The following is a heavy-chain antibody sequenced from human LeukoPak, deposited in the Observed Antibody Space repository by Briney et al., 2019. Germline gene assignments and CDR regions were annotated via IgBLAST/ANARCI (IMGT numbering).Heavy chain of an antibody. CDR1: GFTFSSYA. D-gene: IGHD2-2*01. CDR3: AKLGCTGTICYANY. Sequence: PGGSLGLSCTTSGFTFSSYAMSWVRQAPGKGLEWVSTISGSGSTTYYADSVKGRFTISRDNSKNTLYLQMSSLRADDTAVYYCAKLGCTGTICYANYWGQGTLVTVSS. J-gene: IGHJ4*02. CDR2: ISGSGSTT. V-gene: IGHV3-23*01.